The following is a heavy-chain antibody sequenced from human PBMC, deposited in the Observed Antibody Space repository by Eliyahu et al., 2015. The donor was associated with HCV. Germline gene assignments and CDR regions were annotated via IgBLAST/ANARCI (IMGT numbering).Heavy chain of an antibody. D-gene: IGHD3-16*01. CDR1: GXTFTSYX. J-gene: IGHJ4*02. Sequence: QVQLVQSGAEVKKPGASVXVSXKASGXTFTSYXMPWVRQAPGQGLEWMGIINPSGGSXSYAQKFQGRVTMTRDTSTSTVYMELSSLRSEDTAVYYCARDGGGPLDYWGQGTLVTVSS. V-gene: IGHV1-46*03. CDR3: ARDGGGPLDY. CDR2: INPSGGSX.